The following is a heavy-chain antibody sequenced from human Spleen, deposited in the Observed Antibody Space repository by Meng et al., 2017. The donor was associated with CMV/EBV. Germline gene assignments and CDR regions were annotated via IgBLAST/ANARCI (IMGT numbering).Heavy chain of an antibody. J-gene: IGHJ4*02. CDR1: GGSISSCDYY. CDR3: ARDGGYHRAAGPY. CDR2: IYYSGST. D-gene: IGHD2-15*01. Sequence: QVQLQESGPALVKPSQTLSLTCTVSGGSISSCDYYWSWIRQPPGKGLEWIGYIYYSGSTYYNPSLKRRVTISVDTSKNQFSLKLSSVTAADTAVYYCARDGGYHRAAGPYWGQGTLVTVSS. V-gene: IGHV4-30-4*08.